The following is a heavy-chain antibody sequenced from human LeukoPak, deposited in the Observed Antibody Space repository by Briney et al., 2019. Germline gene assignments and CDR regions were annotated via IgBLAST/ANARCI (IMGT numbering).Heavy chain of an antibody. CDR1: GYTFTGYY. V-gene: IGHV1-2*02. J-gene: IGHJ6*03. CDR3: ARDYGYDALYMDV. D-gene: IGHD5-12*01. CDR2: INPNSGGT. Sequence: ASVKVSCKASGYTFTGYYMHWGRHAPGQGLEWMGWINPNSGGTNYAQKFQGRVTMTRDTSISTAYMELSRLRSDDTAVYYSARDYGYDALYMDVWGKGTTVTVSS.